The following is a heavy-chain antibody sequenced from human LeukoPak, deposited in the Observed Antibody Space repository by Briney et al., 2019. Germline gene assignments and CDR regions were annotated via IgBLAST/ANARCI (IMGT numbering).Heavy chain of an antibody. CDR2: ISSSSSYI. CDR1: GFTFSSYS. Sequence: GGSLRLSCAASGFTFSSYSMNWVRQAPGKGLEWVLSISSSSSYIYYADSVKGRFTISRDNAKNSLYLQMNSLRAEDTAVYYCASSSIAARRAFDYWGQGTLVTVSS. CDR3: ASSSIAARRAFDY. V-gene: IGHV3-21*01. J-gene: IGHJ4*02. D-gene: IGHD6-6*01.